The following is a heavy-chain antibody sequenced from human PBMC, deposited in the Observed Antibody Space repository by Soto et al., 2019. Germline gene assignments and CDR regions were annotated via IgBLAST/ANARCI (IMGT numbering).Heavy chain of an antibody. Sequence: PGGSLRLSCAASGFRFSLFWMSWVRQAPGKGLEWVSGISDSGGSTYYADSVKGRFTISRDNSKNTLYLQMNSLRAEDTAVYYCAKGTYYYGSAPYYFDYWGQGTLVTVSS. CDR3: AKGTYYYGSAPYYFDY. D-gene: IGHD3-10*01. CDR2: ISDSGGST. V-gene: IGHV3-23*01. CDR1: GFRFSLFW. J-gene: IGHJ4*02.